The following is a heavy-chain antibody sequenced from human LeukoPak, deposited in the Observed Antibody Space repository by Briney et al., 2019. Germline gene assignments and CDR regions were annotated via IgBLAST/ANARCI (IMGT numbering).Heavy chain of an antibody. Sequence: PPETLSLTCTVFGGSISSGSFYWSWIRQPAGKGLEWIGRIFSSGITNYNPSLKSRVTISVDTSKNQFSLKLSSVTAADTAVYYCARRVAARPLWYFDYWGQGTLVTVSS. V-gene: IGHV4-61*02. J-gene: IGHJ4*02. CDR1: GGSISSGSFY. D-gene: IGHD6-6*01. CDR3: ARRVAARPLWYFDY. CDR2: IFSSGIT.